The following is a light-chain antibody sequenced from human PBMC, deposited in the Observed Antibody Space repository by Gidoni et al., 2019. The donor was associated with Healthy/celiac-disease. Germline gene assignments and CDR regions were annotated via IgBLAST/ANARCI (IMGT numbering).Light chain of an antibody. CDR2: DAS. Sequence: EIVLTQSPATLSLSPGERATLSCRASQNVSSYLAWYQQKPGQAHRLLIYDASNRATGIPARFSGSGSGTDFTLTISSLEPEDFAVYYCQQRRAFGQGTKVEIK. CDR3: QQRRA. CDR1: QNVSSY. J-gene: IGKJ1*01. V-gene: IGKV3-11*01.